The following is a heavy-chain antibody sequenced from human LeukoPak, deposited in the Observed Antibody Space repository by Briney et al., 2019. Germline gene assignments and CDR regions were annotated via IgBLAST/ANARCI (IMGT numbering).Heavy chain of an antibody. J-gene: IGHJ3*02. D-gene: IGHD2/OR15-2a*01. V-gene: IGHV3-72*01. Sequence: GGALRLSRAASGFPLSGYYMDRGRQAPGKGVEWVGRIRNKVNSYTTEYAASVKGRFTISRDESKNSLYLQMNSLKTEDTAVYYCTRNMGIWGQGTMVTVSS. CDR2: IRNKVNSYTT. CDR3: TRNMGI. CDR1: GFPLSGYY.